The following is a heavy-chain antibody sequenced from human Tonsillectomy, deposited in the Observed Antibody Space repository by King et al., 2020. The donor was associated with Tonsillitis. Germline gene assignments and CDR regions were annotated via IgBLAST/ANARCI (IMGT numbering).Heavy chain of an antibody. CDR3: ARNTYNSGWPSWFDP. J-gene: IGHJ5*02. D-gene: IGHD6-19*01. CDR2: ISSSSSTI. Sequence: VQLVESGGGLVQPGGSLRLSCAASGFTFSSYSMNWVRQAPGKGLEWVSYISSSSSTIYYADSVKGRLTISRDNAKNSLYLQMNSLRAEDTAVYYCARNTYNSGWPSWFDPWGQGTLVTVSS. V-gene: IGHV3-48*01. CDR1: GFTFSSYS.